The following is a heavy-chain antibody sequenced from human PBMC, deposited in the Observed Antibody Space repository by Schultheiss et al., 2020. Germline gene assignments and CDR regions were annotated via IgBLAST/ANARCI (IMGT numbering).Heavy chain of an antibody. CDR3: AKVARGYCSGGSCYSNFDY. CDR2: ISTTSTYI. J-gene: IGHJ4*02. Sequence: GGSLRLSCAASGFTVSSYAMSWVRQAPGKGLEWVSSISTTSTYIYYADSVKGRFTISRDNSKNTLYLQMNSLRAEDTAVYYCAKVARGYCSGGSCYSNFDYWGQGTLVTVSS. D-gene: IGHD2-15*01. CDR1: GFTVSSYA. V-gene: IGHV3-23*01.